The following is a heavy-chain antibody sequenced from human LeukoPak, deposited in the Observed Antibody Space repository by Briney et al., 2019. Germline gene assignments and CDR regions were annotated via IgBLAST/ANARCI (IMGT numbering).Heavy chain of an antibody. J-gene: IGHJ4*02. CDR2: IHPADSDS. D-gene: IGHD2-15*01. V-gene: IGHV5-51*01. CDR3: ARSVVAESQLDY. CDR1: GYRFTSHW. Sequence: GESLKISCKGSGYRFTSHWIVRLRQMPGKGLEWMGSIHPADSDSRYNPSVEGQITMSSDKSINTAYLQWSGLKASDTAMYFCARSVVAESQLDYWGQGTVVTVSS.